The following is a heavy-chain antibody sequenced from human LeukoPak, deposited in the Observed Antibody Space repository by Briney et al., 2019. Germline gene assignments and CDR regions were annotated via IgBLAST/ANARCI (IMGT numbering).Heavy chain of an antibody. J-gene: IGHJ4*02. CDR1: GYTFTRFG. CDR2: ISGYNGNT. Sequence: WASVKVSCKASGYTFTRFGISWVRQAPGQGLEWMGWISGYNGNTNYAQKFQGRVTMTTDTSTSTAYMELRSLTSDDTAIYYCARDPSTLLPTDDSWGQGTLVAVSS. V-gene: IGHV1-18*01. D-gene: IGHD2-2*01. CDR3: ARDPSTLLPTDDS.